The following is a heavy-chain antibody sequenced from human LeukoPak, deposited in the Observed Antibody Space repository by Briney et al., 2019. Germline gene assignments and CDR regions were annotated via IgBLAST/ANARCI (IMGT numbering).Heavy chain of an antibody. Sequence: SETLSLTCDVFGGSFSGYYWSWVRQPPGKGLEWIGEMYLNGTTHSNPSVKSRVTISIDKSKNQFFLNLSSVTAADTAVYYCAGLVGRYSSGLYYYYFDYWGQGTLVTVSS. V-gene: IGHV4-34*01. D-gene: IGHD3-22*01. CDR1: GGSFSGYY. CDR3: AGLVGRYSSGLYYYYFDY. J-gene: IGHJ4*02. CDR2: MYLNGTT.